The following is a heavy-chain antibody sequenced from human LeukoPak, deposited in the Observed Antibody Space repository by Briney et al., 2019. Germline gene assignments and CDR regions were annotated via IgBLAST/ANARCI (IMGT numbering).Heavy chain of an antibody. CDR3: ARGPPRGKYYYMDV. V-gene: IGHV3-13*01. CDR2: IGTASDT. J-gene: IGHJ6*03. CDR1: GFTFSSFD. Sequence: PGGSLRLSYAASGFTFSSFDMPWVRQPTGQGLEWVSTIGTASDTYYPGSVEGRFTLSRDNAKNSLYLQMNSLTAGDTAVYYCARGPPRGKYYYMDVWGKGTTVTVSS. D-gene: IGHD1-1*01.